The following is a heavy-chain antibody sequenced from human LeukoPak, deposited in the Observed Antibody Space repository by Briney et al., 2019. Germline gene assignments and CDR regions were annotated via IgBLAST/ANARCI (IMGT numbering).Heavy chain of an antibody. CDR2: INHSGIT. CDR1: GYSISSGHY. CDR3: ARSGDYIKEGFDY. J-gene: IGHJ4*02. Sequence: SETLSLTCAVSGYSISSGHYWGWFRQSPGRGLEWIGSINHSGITEYNPSLKSRVTLSVDTSKNQFSLQLRSVTAADRALYYCARSGDYIKEGFDYWGQGTLVTVSS. D-gene: IGHD3-22*01. V-gene: IGHV4-38-2*01.